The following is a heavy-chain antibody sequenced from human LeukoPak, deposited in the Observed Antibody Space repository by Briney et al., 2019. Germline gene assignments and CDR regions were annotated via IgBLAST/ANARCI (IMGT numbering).Heavy chain of an antibody. V-gene: IGHV1-18*01. CDR3: ARDNDKVVDH. Sequence: APVKVSCKTSGYTFSNHGISWVRQAPGQGLEWMGWITAYNGNRLYAQRFQGRITLTTDTSTSTSYMELRSLEYDDTAIYYCARDNDKVVDHWGQGTLVTVSS. CDR1: GYTFSNHG. D-gene: IGHD1-1*01. CDR2: ITAYNGNR. J-gene: IGHJ4*01.